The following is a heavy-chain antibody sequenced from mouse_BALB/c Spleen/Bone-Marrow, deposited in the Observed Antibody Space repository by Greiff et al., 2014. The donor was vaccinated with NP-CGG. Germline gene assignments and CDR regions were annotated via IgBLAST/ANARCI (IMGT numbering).Heavy chain of an antibody. Sequence: LVESGAELMKPGASVKIPCKATGYTFNSYWIEWVKQRPGHGLEWIGEILPGSGITNYNEKFKVKATFNADTSSNTAYMQLSSLTSEDSAVYYCARSPYWGQGTLVTVSA. V-gene: IGHV1-9*01. CDR1: GYTFNSYW. J-gene: IGHJ3*01. CDR3: ARSPY. CDR2: ILPGSGIT.